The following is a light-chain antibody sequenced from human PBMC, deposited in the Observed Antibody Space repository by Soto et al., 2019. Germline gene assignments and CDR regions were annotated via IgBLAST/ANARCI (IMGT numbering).Light chain of an antibody. CDR3: QQYGSSPTWT. J-gene: IGKJ1*01. CDR1: QSVSSNY. CDR2: GAS. V-gene: IGKV3-20*01. Sequence: ESVLTQAPGTLSLSPGERGTLSCRASQSVSSNYLAWYQQKPGQAPRLLIYGASTRATGIPDRFSGSGSGTDFTLTISRLEPEDSAVYYCQQYGSSPTWTFGQGTKVEIK.